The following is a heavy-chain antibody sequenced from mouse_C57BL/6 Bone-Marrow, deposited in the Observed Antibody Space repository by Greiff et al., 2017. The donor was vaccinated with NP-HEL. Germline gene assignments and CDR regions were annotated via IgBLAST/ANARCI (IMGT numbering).Heavy chain of an antibody. CDR1: GYTFTSYW. CDR3: TRAARITTVVTHYYAMDY. J-gene: IGHJ4*01. Sequence: VQLQQSGTVLARPGASVKMSCKTSGYTFTSYWMHWVKQRPGQGLEWIGAIYPGNSDTSYNQKFKGKAKLTAVTSASTAYMELSSLTNEDSAVYYCTRAARITTVVTHYYAMDYWGQGTSVTVSS. D-gene: IGHD1-1*01. V-gene: IGHV1-5*01. CDR2: IYPGNSDT.